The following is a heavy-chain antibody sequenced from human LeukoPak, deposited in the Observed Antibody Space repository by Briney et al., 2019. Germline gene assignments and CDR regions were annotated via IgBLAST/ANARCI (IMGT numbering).Heavy chain of an antibody. Sequence: GESLKISCKASGYSFTSYWIGWVRQMPGKGLEWMGIIYPDDSDTRYSPSFQGQVTISADKSINTAYLQWSGLKASDTAMYFCLSLVLIPYWGQGTLVTVSS. V-gene: IGHV5-51*01. CDR1: GYSFTSYW. J-gene: IGHJ4*02. CDR2: IYPDDSDT. D-gene: IGHD3-9*01. CDR3: LSLVLIPY.